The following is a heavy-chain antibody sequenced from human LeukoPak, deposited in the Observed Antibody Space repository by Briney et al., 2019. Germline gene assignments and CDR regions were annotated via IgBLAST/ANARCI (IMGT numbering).Heavy chain of an antibody. CDR3: AKDGYSSGGPFDP. Sequence: PGGSLRLSCAASGFTFKSYGMHWVRQAPGKGLEWVAGICNNRSNKYDADAVKGRFTISRDNSKNTLYLQLNSLRAEHTAVYYCAKDGYSSGGPFDPWGQGTLVTVSS. D-gene: IGHD6-19*01. J-gene: IGHJ5*02. V-gene: IGHV3-30*02. CDR2: ICNNRSNK. CDR1: GFTFKSYG.